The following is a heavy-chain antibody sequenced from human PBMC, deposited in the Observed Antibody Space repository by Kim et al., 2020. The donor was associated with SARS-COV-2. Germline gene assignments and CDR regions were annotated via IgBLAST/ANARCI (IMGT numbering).Heavy chain of an antibody. CDR1: GFTFSSYA. CDR2: ISGSGGST. J-gene: IGHJ6*02. Sequence: GGSLRLSCAASGFTFSSYAMSWVRQAPGKGLEWVSAISGSGGSTYYADSVKGRFTISRDNSKNTLYLQMNSLRAEDTAVYYCAKDISSSSLFLGYYGMDVWGQGTTVTVAS. V-gene: IGHV3-23*01. D-gene: IGHD6-13*01. CDR3: AKDISSSSLFLGYYGMDV.